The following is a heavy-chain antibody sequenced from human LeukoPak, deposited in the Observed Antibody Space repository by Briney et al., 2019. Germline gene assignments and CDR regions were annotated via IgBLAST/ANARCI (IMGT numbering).Heavy chain of an antibody. CDR2: IYYSGST. D-gene: IGHD4-17*01. J-gene: IGHJ4*02. Sequence: PSETLSLTCTVSGGSISSGGYYWSWIRQHPGKGLEWIGYIYYSGSTNYNPSLKSRVTISVDTSKNQFSLKLSSVTAADTAVYYCARGDGDMFDYWGQGTLVTVSS. CDR1: GGSISSGGYY. V-gene: IGHV4-31*03. CDR3: ARGDGDMFDY.